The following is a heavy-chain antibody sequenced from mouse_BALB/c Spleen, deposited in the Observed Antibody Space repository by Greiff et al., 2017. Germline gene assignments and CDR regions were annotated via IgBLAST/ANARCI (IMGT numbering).Heavy chain of an antibody. CDR1: GYTFSSYW. CDR3: ARTGLTGILFDFDY. CDR2: ILPGSGST. J-gene: IGHJ2*01. V-gene: IGHV1-9*01. Sequence: VQLQESGAELMKPGASVKISCKATGYTFSSYWIEWVKQRPGHGLEWIGEILPGSGSTNYNEKFKGKATFTADTSSNTAYMQLSSLTSEDSAVYYCARTGLTGILFDFDYGGQGTTLTVSS. D-gene: IGHD4-1*01.